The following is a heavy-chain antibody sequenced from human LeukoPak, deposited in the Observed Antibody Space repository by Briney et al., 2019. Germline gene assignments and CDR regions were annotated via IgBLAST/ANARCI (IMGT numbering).Heavy chain of an antibody. Sequence: SETLSLTCTVSGGSISSRSYYWGWIRQPPGKGLEWIAYLFYSGSTDYNPSLESRVTISVDTSKNQFSLKLRSVTAADTAVYYCATVAVIRGVTYFDYWGRGTLVTVSS. CDR1: GGSISSRSYY. CDR3: ATVAVIRGVTYFDY. V-gene: IGHV4-61*05. J-gene: IGHJ4*02. D-gene: IGHD3-10*01. CDR2: LFYSGST.